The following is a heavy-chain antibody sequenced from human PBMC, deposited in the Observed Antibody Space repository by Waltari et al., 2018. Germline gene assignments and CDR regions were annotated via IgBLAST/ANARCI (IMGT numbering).Heavy chain of an antibody. CDR2: IGGTHSNI. D-gene: IGHD3-10*01. V-gene: IGHV3-21*03. Sequence: SDYDMNWVRQAPGTGLEWVSSIGGTHSNIFYADSVKGRFTVSRDNAKKSLYLQMDNLRAEDTGLYYCTRDLYGSGGDWFDPWGQGTLVTVSS. J-gene: IGHJ5*02. CDR1: SDYD. CDR3: TRDLYGSGGDWFDP.